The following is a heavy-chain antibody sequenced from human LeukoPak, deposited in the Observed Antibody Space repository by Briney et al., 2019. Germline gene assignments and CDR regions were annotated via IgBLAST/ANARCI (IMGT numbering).Heavy chain of an antibody. Sequence: SETLSLTCTVSGGSVNGYYWNWSRQAPGKGLEWIGFIHYSGLTVYSPSLQSRVSMSVDTSRNQFSLDLSSVTAADTALYYCARDPPEDEWNSLDSWGQGILVTVSS. CDR3: ARDPPEDEWNSLDS. V-gene: IGHV4-59*02. J-gene: IGHJ4*02. CDR2: IHYSGLT. CDR1: GGSVNGYY. D-gene: IGHD1-7*01.